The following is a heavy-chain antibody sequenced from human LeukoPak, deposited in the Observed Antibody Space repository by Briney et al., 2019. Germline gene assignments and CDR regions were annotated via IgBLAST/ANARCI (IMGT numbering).Heavy chain of an antibody. D-gene: IGHD3-22*01. CDR3: TRPSYDSSVSGVVY. CDR1: GFTFSGSA. J-gene: IGHJ4*02. Sequence: GGSLRLSCATSGFTFSGSAIHWVRQASGKGLEWVGRIRSKANSYATTDVASVRGRFSISRDDSKNTAYLQMNSLKTVDTAVYYCTRPSYDSSVSGVVYWGQGTLVTVSS. V-gene: IGHV3-73*01. CDR2: IRSKANSYAT.